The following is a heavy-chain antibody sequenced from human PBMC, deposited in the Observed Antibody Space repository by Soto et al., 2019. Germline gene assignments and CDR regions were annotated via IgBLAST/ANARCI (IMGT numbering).Heavy chain of an antibody. CDR1: GFTFSSYA. D-gene: IGHD6-19*01. V-gene: IGHV3-23*01. J-gene: IGHJ5*02. Sequence: EVQLLESGGGLVQPGGSLRLSCAASGFTFSSYAMSWVRQAPGKGLEWVSAISGSGGSTYYADSVKGRFTISRDNSKNTMYLQKNSLRAEETAVYYCAKDGGWRVRNRWFDPWGQGTLVTVAS. CDR2: ISGSGGST. CDR3: AKDGGWRVRNRWFDP.